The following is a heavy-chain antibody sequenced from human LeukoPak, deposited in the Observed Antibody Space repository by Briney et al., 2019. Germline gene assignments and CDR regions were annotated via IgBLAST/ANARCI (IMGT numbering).Heavy chain of an antibody. D-gene: IGHD3/OR15-3a*01. CDR1: GYTFTGFH. Sequence: ASVKVSCKASGYTFTGFHIHWVRQAPGQGLEWMGLINPNSGGTNYAQNFQGRVTMTRDTSISTAYMKLIRLTSDDTAVYYCAKEGTGIDYWGQGTLVTVSS. J-gene: IGHJ4*02. CDR2: INPNSGGT. CDR3: AKEGTGIDY. V-gene: IGHV1-2*02.